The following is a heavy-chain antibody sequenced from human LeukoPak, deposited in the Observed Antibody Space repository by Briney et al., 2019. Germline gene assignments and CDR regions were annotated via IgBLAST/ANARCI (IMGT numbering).Heavy chain of an antibody. D-gene: IGHD3-22*01. CDR1: GYTFTSYY. Sequence: ASVKVSCKASGYTFTSYYMHWVRQAPGQGLELMGIINPSGGSTSYAQKFQGRVTMTRDTSTSTVYMELSSLRSEDTAVYYCARELYYYDPQPPAGDYYYGMDVWGQGTTVTVSS. J-gene: IGHJ6*02. CDR2: INPSGGST. V-gene: IGHV1-46*01. CDR3: ARELYYYDPQPPAGDYYYGMDV.